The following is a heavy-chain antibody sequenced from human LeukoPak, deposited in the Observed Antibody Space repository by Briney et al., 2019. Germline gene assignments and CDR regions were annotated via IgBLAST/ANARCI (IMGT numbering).Heavy chain of an antibody. D-gene: IGHD2-2*01. CDR3: AQPPSPVPAATYPQPE. J-gene: IGHJ4*02. CDR2: INSDGSST. V-gene: IGHV3-74*01. Sequence: GGSLRLSCAASGFTFSSYWMHWVRQAPGKGLMWVSRINSDGSSTSYADSVKGRFTISRDNSKNTLYLQMNSLRAEDTAVYYCAQPPSPVPAATYPQPEGGQGTLVTVSS. CDR1: GFTFSSYW.